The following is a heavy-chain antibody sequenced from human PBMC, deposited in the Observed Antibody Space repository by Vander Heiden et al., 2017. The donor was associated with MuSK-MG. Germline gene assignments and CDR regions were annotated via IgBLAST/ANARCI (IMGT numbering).Heavy chain of an antibody. V-gene: IGHV3-48*02. D-gene: IGHD3-9*01. CDR1: VFTFSTYR. J-gene: IGHJ4*02. CDR2: ISSSRSTI. Sequence: EVQLVEPGGGLVQPGGALRLSCAASVFTFSTYRMPCVCQAPGKGLGWVSYISSSRSTIYYADSVKGQFTISRDNAKNSLYLQMNSLRDEDTAVYYCARGSRMTRFLLTGDLWGTPWGQGTLVTVSS. CDR3: ARGSRMTRFLLTGDLWGTP.